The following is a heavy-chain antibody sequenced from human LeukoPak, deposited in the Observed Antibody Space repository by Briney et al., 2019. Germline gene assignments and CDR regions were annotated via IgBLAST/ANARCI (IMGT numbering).Heavy chain of an antibody. CDR3: TRDFDFSSAI. D-gene: IGHD3-3*01. Sequence: GGSLRLSCAASGFTFTTYWMHWVRQAPGKGLVWVSRISPDGSTTGHADSVKGRFTTSRDNAKNTLFLQMNSLRAEDTAVYYCTRDFDFSSAIWGQGTLVTVSS. CDR2: ISPDGSTT. J-gene: IGHJ4*02. V-gene: IGHV3-74*01. CDR1: GFTFTTYW.